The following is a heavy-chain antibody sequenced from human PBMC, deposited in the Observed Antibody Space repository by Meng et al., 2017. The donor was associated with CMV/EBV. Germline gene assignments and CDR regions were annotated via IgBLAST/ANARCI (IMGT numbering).Heavy chain of an antibody. CDR1: GYTFTSYY. CDR2: INPSGGST. J-gene: IGHJ4*02. Sequence: QVQLVQSGAEVKKPGASVKVSXQASGYTFTSYYMHWVRQAPGQGLEWMGIINPSGGSTSYAQKFQGRVTMTRDTSTSTVYMELSSLRSEDTAVYYCARGMYYDFWSGYYPRLDYWGQGTLVTVSS. V-gene: IGHV1-46*01. CDR3: ARGMYYDFWSGYYPRLDY. D-gene: IGHD3-3*01.